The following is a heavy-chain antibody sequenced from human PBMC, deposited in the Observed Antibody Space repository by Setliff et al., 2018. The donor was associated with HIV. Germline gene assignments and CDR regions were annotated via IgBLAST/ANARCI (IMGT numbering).Heavy chain of an antibody. CDR1: GGSISSGSYY. CDR3: ARGLIAATGTWFDP. V-gene: IGHV4-61*09. J-gene: IGHJ5*02. CDR2: IYTSGFT. Sequence: LSLTCTVSGGSISSGSYYWSWIRQPAGKRLEWIGHIYTSGFTTYNPSLSSRVNLSLDASKDQFSLRLSSVTAADTAVYYCARGLIAATGTWFDPWGQGTRVTVSA. D-gene: IGHD6-13*01.